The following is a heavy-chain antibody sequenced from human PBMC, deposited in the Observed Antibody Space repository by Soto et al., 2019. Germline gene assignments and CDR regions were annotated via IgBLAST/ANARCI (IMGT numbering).Heavy chain of an antibody. J-gene: IGHJ4*02. CDR2: ISYDGSNK. CDR3: ARDRGDSSGWTNFDY. CDR1: AFTFSSYA. D-gene: IGHD6-19*01. Sequence: GGSLRLSCAASAFTFSSYAMHWVRQAPGKGLEWVAVISYDGSNKYYADSVKGRFTISRDNSKNTLYLQMNSLRAEDTAVYYCARDRGDSSGWTNFDYWGQGTLVTVSS. V-gene: IGHV3-30-3*01.